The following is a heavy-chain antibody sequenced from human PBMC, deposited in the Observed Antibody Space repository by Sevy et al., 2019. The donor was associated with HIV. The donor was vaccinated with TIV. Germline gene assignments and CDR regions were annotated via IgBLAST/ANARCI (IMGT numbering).Heavy chain of an antibody. CDR2: ISSSTI. J-gene: IGHJ4*02. D-gene: IGHD6-13*01. V-gene: IGHV3-48*01. CDR3: ARLSGYSSSWSYFDY. Sequence: GGSLRLSCAASGFTFSSYSMNWVRQAPGKGLEWVSYISSSTIYYADSVKGRFTISRDNAKNSLYLQMTSLGAEETAVYYCARLSGYSSSWSYFDYWGQGTLVTVSS. CDR1: GFTFSSYS.